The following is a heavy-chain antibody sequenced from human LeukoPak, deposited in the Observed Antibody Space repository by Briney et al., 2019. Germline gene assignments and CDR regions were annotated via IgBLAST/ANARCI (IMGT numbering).Heavy chain of an antibody. V-gene: IGHV1-69*01. Sequence: SVKVSCKASGGTFISYAISWVRQAPGQGLEWMGGIIPIFGTANYAQKFQGRVTITADESTSTAYMELSSLRSEDTAVYYCARADSSGYYLSDYWGQGTLVTVSS. CDR2: IIPIFGTA. CDR1: GGTFISYA. J-gene: IGHJ4*02. D-gene: IGHD3-22*01. CDR3: ARADSSGYYLSDY.